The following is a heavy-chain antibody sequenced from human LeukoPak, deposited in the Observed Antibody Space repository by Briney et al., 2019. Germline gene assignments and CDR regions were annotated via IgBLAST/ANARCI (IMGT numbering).Heavy chain of an antibody. V-gene: IGHV3-23*01. J-gene: IGHJ4*02. CDR3: ASRPYYGPLIAALYYFDY. CDR2: ISGSGGST. CDR1: GFTFSSYA. Sequence: PGGSPRLSCAASGFTFSSYAMSWVRQAPGKGLEWVSAISGSGGSTYYADSVKGRFTISRDNSKNTLYLQMNSLRAEDTAVYYCASRPYYGPLIAALYYFDYWGQGTLVTVSS. D-gene: IGHD2-21*01.